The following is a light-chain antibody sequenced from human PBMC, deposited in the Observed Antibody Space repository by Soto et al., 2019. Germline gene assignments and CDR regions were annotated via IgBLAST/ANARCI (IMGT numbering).Light chain of an antibody. V-gene: IGKV3-20*01. CDR3: QEFGNSRT. J-gene: IGKJ2*01. CDR1: QTVTSTH. Sequence: EIVLTQSPGTLSLSPGERATLSCWASQTVTSTHLAWYQQKPGQAPRLLIYATSSRATGIPDRFSGSGSGTDFTITISRLEPEDSAVYYCQEFGNSRTFGQGTKLEIK. CDR2: ATS.